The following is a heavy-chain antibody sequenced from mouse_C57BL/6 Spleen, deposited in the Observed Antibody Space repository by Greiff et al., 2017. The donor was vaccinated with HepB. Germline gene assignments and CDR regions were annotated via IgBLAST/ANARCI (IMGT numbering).Heavy chain of an antibody. J-gene: IGHJ2*01. CDR2: ISSDSSTI. D-gene: IGHD4-1*01. Sequence: EVQLVESGGGLVKPGGSLKLSCAASGFTFSDYGMHWVRQAPEKGLEWVAYISSDSSTIYYADTVKGRFTISRDNAKNTPFLHMTSLRSEDTAMYYCARDWDVIDYWGQGTTLTVSS. CDR3: ARDWDVIDY. CDR1: GFTFSDYG. V-gene: IGHV5-17*01.